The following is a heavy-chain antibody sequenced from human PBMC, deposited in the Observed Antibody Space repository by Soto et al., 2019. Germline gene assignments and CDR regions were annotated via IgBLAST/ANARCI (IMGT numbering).Heavy chain of an antibody. V-gene: IGHV6-1*01. Sequence: SQTLSLTCAISGDSVSSNSAAWNWIRQSPSGGLEWLGRTYYRSRFFSDYAESVKSRIIINPDTSKNQFSLQLKSVTPEDTAVYYCVRDRYSSSGWFDPWGQGTPVTVSS. CDR1: GDSVSSNSAA. D-gene: IGHD3-10*01. CDR2: TYYRSRFFS. CDR3: VRDRYSSSGWFDP. J-gene: IGHJ5*02.